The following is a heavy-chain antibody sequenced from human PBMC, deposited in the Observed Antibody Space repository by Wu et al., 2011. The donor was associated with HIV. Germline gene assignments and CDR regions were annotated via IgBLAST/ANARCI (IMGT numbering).Heavy chain of an antibody. J-gene: IGHJ4*02. CDR1: GDAFSTYG. CDR2: IIPIFGTA. D-gene: IGHD2-21*01. Sequence: VQLVQSGAEVKKPGSSVKVSCKASGDAFSTYGINWVRQAPGQGLEWMGGIIPIFGTAKYAQKFQGRVTITADKSTSTAYMELSSLTSEDTAVYYCARDLGGDEDYWGQGTLVTVSS. CDR3: ARDLGGDEDY. V-gene: IGHV1-69*14.